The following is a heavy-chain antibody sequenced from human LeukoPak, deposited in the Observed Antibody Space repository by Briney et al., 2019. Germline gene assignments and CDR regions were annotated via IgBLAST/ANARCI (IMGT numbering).Heavy chain of an antibody. CDR3: ARASLGTPDYFDY. J-gene: IGHJ4*02. V-gene: IGHV3-72*01. CDR1: GFTFSDHY. D-gene: IGHD7-27*01. Sequence: GGSLRLSCAPSGFTFSDHYMDWVGQAPGKGLEWVGRIRNKPNSYTTEYPASVEGRFTISRDDSKNSLYLQMNSLKTEDTAVYYCARASLGTPDYFDYWGQGTLVTVSS. CDR2: IRNKPNSYTT.